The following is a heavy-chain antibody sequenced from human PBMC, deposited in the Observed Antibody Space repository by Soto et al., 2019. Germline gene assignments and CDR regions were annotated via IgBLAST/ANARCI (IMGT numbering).Heavy chain of an antibody. Sequence: GGSLRLSCAASGFTFSNAWMSWVRQAPGKGLEWVGRIKSKTDGGTTDYAAPVKGRFTISRDDSKNTLYLQMNSLKTEDTAVYYCTPQYSGSYFDYWGQGTVVTVSS. D-gene: IGHD1-26*01. CDR2: IKSKTDGGTT. J-gene: IGHJ4*02. CDR1: GFTFSNAW. V-gene: IGHV3-15*01. CDR3: TPQYSGSYFDY.